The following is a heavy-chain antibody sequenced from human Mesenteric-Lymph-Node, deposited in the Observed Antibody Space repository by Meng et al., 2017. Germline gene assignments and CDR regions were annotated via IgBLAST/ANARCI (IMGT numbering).Heavy chain of an antibody. V-gene: IGHV6-1*01. Sequence: VQLQQSGPGLVKPPQTLSLTCAISGDSVSSNSAAWNWIRQSPSRGLEWLGRIYFRSKWYNDYAVSVTGRITINPDTSKNQFSLQLNSVTPEDTAVYYCARDGGQAVAGFDYWGQGTLVTVFS. CDR2: IYFRSKWYN. J-gene: IGHJ4*02. CDR1: GDSVSSNSAA. D-gene: IGHD6-19*01. CDR3: ARDGGQAVAGFDY.